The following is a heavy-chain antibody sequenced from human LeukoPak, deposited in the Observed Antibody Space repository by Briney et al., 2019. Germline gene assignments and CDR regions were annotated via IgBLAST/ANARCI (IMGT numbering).Heavy chain of an antibody. V-gene: IGHV4-59*12. CDR2: IYYSGST. D-gene: IGHD1-26*01. J-gene: IGHJ5*02. CDR1: GGSISSYY. Sequence: SETLSLTCTVSGGSISSYYWSWIQQPPGKGLEWIGSIYYSGSTYYNPSLKSRVTISVDTSKNQFSLKLSSVTAADTAVYYCARRSYYGNWFNPWGQGTLVTVSS. CDR3: ARRSYYGNWFNP.